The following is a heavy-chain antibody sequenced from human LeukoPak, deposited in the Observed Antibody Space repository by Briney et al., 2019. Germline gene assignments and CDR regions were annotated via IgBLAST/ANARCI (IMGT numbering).Heavy chain of an antibody. CDR1: GGSFSGYY. Sequence: SETLSLICAVYGGSFSGYYWSWIRQPPGKGREWIGEINHSGSTNYNPSLKSRVTISVDTSKNQFSLKLSSVTAADTAVYYCAREDSSSWYRRYYFDYWGQGTLVTVSS. CDR2: INHSGST. D-gene: IGHD6-13*01. V-gene: IGHV4-34*01. CDR3: AREDSSSWYRRYYFDY. J-gene: IGHJ4*02.